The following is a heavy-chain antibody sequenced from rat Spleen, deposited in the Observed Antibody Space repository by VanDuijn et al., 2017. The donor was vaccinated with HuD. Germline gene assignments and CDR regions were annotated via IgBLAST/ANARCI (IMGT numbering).Heavy chain of an antibody. D-gene: IGHD1-2*01. Sequence: EVQLVETGGGLVQPGESLKLSCVASGFTFSSYWMYWIRQAPGEVLEWLSSISPDGGSTYYPDSVKGRFTISRDNAENTAYLQMNSLRSEDTATYYCGKDMNYYSTYPFYVMGAWGQGASVTVSS. J-gene: IGHJ4*01. V-gene: IGHV5-58*01. CDR3: GKDMNYYSTYPFYVMGA. CDR1: GFTFSSYW. CDR2: ISPDGGST.